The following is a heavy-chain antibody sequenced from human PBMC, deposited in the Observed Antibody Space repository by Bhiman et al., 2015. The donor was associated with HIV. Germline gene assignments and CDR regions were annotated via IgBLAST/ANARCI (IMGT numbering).Heavy chain of an antibody. V-gene: IGHV3-30*02. CDR2: ILSDADNQ. CDR3: ARGGVNDAFDI. D-gene: IGHD3-16*01. CDR1: GFILRNYG. J-gene: IGHJ3*02. Sequence: QVQLVESGGGVVQPGGSLRLSCAPSGFILRNYGMHWVRQAPGKGLEWVAFILSDADNQYYGNSVKGRFTISRDDSKNTVNLQMNSLRPEDTAMYYCARGGVNDAFDIWGQGTMVTVSS.